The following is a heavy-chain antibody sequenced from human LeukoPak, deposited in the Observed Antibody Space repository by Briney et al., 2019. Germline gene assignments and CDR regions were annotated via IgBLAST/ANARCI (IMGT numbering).Heavy chain of an antibody. CDR3: ARGITVNTYWVFLDC. J-gene: IGHJ4*02. D-gene: IGHD4-17*01. Sequence: GGSLRLSCAASRFTFSNYWISWVRPAPGKGVEWVARMQQEGSEKNYVDSVKGRFTISRDNAKNSLYLQMNSLRAEETAVYYCARGITVNTYWVFLDCWGRGTLVTVSS. CDR1: RFTFSNYW. CDR2: MQQEGSEK. V-gene: IGHV3-7*01.